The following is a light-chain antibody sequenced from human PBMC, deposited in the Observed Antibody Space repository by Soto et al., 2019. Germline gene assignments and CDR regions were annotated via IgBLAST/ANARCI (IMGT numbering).Light chain of an antibody. J-gene: IGLJ2*01. CDR3: SSYGGSNTVV. V-gene: IGLV2-8*01. CDR2: EVS. Sequence: QSVLTQPPSASGSPGPSVTISCTGSSSDVGGYNYVSWYQQHPGKAPKLMIYEVSKRPSGVPDRLSGSKSGNTASLTVSGLQAEDEADYCCSSYGGSNTVVYGGGTKVTV. CDR1: SSDVGGYNY.